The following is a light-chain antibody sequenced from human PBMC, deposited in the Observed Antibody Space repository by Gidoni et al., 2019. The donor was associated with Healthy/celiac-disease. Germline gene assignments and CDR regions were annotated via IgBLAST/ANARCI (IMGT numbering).Light chain of an antibody. CDR3: QQYGSSRGLPRGLT. Sequence: EIVLTQSPGTLSLSPGERATLSCRARQSVSSSYLAWYQQKPGQAPRLLIYGASSRATGIPDRFSGSGSGTDFTLTISRLEPEDFAVYYCQQYGSSRGLPRGLTFGGGTKVEIK. CDR1: QSVSSSY. V-gene: IGKV3-20*01. CDR2: GAS. J-gene: IGKJ4*01.